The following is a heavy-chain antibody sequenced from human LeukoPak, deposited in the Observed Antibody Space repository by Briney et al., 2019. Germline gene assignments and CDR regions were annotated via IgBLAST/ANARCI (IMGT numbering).Heavy chain of an antibody. D-gene: IGHD3-22*01. CDR3: ARARDESTGNYDAFDI. CDR1: GYTFTGHH. V-gene: IGHV1-2*02. J-gene: IGHJ3*02. Sequence: GASVKVSCKASGYTFTGHHMHWVRQAPGQELEWMGWIKPDSGDTNYAQRFHGRVTMTRDKSITTAYMELSRVRYDDTAVYYCARARDESTGNYDAFDIWGQGTMVTVSS. CDR2: IKPDSGDT.